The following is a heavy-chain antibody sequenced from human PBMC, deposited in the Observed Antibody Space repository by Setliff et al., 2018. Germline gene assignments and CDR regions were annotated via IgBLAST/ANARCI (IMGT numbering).Heavy chain of an antibody. D-gene: IGHD2-21*02. V-gene: IGHV3-23*01. CDR2: ISGAGGNM. Sequence: GGSLRLSCSASGFTFSSYAMTWVRQAPGKRLEWVSTISGAGGNMYYADSVQGRFVISRDNSINTLYLQMNRLSAEDTAVFYCVKGSDPYYFYYMDVCGKGTTVTVSS. CDR1: GFTFSSYA. J-gene: IGHJ6*03. CDR3: VKGSDPYYFYYMDV.